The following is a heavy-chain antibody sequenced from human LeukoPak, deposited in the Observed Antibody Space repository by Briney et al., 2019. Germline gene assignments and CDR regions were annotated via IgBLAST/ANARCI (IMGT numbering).Heavy chain of an antibody. Sequence: SETLSLTCTLSGGSVTSSCFYWAWIPQPPGKGLEFDGTIYYSGITYYHSSLKSRVTISHDTPKNQFSLKLNSVSAADTSLYFHAKSGPAAGRPVAFDLGGEGTMVSVSA. J-gene: IGHJ3*01. V-gene: IGHV4-39*07. CDR1: GGSVTSSCFY. D-gene: IGHD2-2*01. CDR2: IYYSGIT. CDR3: AKSGPAAGRPVAFDL.